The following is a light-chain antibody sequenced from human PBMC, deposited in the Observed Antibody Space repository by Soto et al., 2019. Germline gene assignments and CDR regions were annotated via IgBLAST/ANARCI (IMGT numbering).Light chain of an antibody. J-gene: IGKJ5*01. CDR1: QSVSSSY. CDR2: GAS. Sequence: EIVLTQSPGTLSLSPGERATLSCRASQSVSSSYLAWYQQKPGQAPRLLIYGASSRATDIPDRFSGSGSGTDFTLTISRLEPEDFAVYYCQQYGSSPLITFGQGTRL. CDR3: QQYGSSPLIT. V-gene: IGKV3-20*01.